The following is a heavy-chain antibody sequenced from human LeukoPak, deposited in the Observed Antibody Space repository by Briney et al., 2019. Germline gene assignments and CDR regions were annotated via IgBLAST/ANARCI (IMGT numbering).Heavy chain of an antibody. CDR2: IYYSGST. D-gene: IGHD6-13*01. V-gene: IGHV4-59*01. CDR3: AKLYSSSWQGEFDY. Sequence: PSETLSLTCTVSGGSISTYYWSWIRQPPGKGLEWIGDIYYSGSTNYNPSLKSRVTISVDTSKNHFSLRLSSVTAADTAVYYCAKLYSSSWQGEFDYWGQGTLVTVSS. CDR1: GGSISTYY. J-gene: IGHJ4*02.